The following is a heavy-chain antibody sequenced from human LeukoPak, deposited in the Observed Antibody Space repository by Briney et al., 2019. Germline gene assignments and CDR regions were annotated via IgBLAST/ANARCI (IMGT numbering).Heavy chain of an antibody. Sequence: GASVKVSCKASGYTFTSYDINWVRQAPGQGLEWMGGIIPIFGTANYAQKFQGRVTITADESTSTAYMELSSLRSEDTAVYYCARDRVTMVRGVIAYNWFDPWGQGTLVTVSS. CDR3: ARDRVTMVRGVIAYNWFDP. J-gene: IGHJ5*02. D-gene: IGHD3-10*01. V-gene: IGHV1-69*13. CDR2: IIPIFGTA. CDR1: GYTFTSYD.